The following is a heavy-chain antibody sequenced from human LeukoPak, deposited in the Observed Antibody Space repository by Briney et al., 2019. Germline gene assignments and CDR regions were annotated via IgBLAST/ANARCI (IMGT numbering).Heavy chain of an antibody. J-gene: IGHJ6*03. D-gene: IGHD3-3*01. V-gene: IGHV3-48*03. CDR3: ARTGRGYDFWSGSYYYMDV. Sequence: GGSLRLSCAASGFAFSSYAMSWVRRAPGKGLEWVSYISGSGSTIYYADSVKGRFTISRDNAKNSLYLQMNSLRAEDTAIYYCARTGRGYDFWSGSYYYMDVWGKGTTVIVSS. CDR2: ISGSGSTI. CDR1: GFAFSSYA.